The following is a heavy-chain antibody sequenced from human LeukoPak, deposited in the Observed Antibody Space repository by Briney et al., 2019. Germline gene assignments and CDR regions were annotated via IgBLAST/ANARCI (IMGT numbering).Heavy chain of an antibody. CDR3: ARGHIVVVTATHADYYYYGMDV. V-gene: IGHV4-4*07. CDR1: GGSISSYY. Sequence: PSETLSLTCTVSGGSISSYYWSWIRQPAGKGLEWIGRIYTSGSTNYNPPLKSRVTMSVDTSKNQFSLKLSSVTAADTAVYYCARGHIVVVTATHADYYYYGMDVWGQGTTVTVSS. D-gene: IGHD2-21*02. J-gene: IGHJ6*02. CDR2: IYTSGST.